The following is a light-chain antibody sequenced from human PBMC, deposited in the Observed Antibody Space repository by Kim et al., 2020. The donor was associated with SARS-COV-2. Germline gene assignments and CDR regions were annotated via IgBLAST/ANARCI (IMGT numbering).Light chain of an antibody. J-gene: IGLJ2*01. Sequence: QRFTFSCSGTSSNTGSNSVTWYQQLPGTAPKLLLYSHNPLPSGVPDRFSGSKSGTSASLAISGLQSEDEADYYCAAWDDSLNGHVVFGGGTQLTVL. CDR2: SHN. V-gene: IGLV1-44*01. CDR3: AAWDDSLNGHVV. CDR1: SSNTGSNS.